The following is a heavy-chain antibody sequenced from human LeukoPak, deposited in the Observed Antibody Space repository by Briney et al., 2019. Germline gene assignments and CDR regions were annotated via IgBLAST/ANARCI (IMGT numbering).Heavy chain of an antibody. J-gene: IGHJ3*02. D-gene: IGHD2-2*01. Sequence: PGGSLRLSCAASGFTFRSYNMNWVRQAPGKGLEWVSSISSATTYIYYADSMKGRFTISRDNAKNSLYLQMNSLRAEDTAVYYCARHLSTKPQDCSSTSCYREAHDAFDIWGQGTMVTVSS. CDR1: GFTFRSYN. CDR2: ISSATTYI. CDR3: ARHLSTKPQDCSSTSCYREAHDAFDI. V-gene: IGHV3-21*01.